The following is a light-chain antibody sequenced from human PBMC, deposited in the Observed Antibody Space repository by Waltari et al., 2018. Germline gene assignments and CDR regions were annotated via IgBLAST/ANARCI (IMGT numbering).Light chain of an antibody. CDR3: YSGDDSGNQEV. CDR1: ALPKKY. V-gene: IGLV3-10*01. CDR2: EDT. J-gene: IGLJ2*01. Sequence: SYELTQPPSVSVSPGQTARITSSGDALPKKYVYWYPQKSGQAPVLVIYEDTERPSGIPERFSGSSSGTMATLTISGAQVEDEADYYCYSGDDSGNQEVFGGGTKLTVL.